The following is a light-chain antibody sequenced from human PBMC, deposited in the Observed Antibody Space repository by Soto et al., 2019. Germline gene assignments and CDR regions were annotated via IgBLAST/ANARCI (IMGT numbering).Light chain of an antibody. CDR1: QSVSSSY. J-gene: IGKJ3*01. V-gene: IGKV3-20*01. Sequence: EIVLTHSPGTLSLSPGERATLSCRASQSVSSSYLAWYQQKPGQAPRLLIYGASSRATGIPDRFSGSGSGTDFTLTISRLEPEVFAVYYCQQYGSSPPYTFGPGTKVDIK. CDR2: GAS. CDR3: QQYGSSPPYT.